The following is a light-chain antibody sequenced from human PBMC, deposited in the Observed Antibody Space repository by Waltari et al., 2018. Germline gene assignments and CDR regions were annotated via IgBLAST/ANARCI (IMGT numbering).Light chain of an antibody. CDR2: NTS. J-gene: IGKJ1*01. Sequence: DIQMTQSPSTLSASVGDRVTISCRASQNISPWLAWYQQKPGKAPILLIYNTSTLESGVPSRFGGSGSGTEFTLTITSLYPDDFATYSCQQYHNYSLTFGQGTRVEIK. CDR1: QNISPW. V-gene: IGKV1-5*03. CDR3: QQYHNYSLT.